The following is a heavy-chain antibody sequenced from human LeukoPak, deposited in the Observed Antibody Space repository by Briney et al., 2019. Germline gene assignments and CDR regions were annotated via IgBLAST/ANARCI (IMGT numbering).Heavy chain of an antibody. D-gene: IGHD3-3*01. J-gene: IGHJ4*02. CDR1: GYTFTSYG. CDR2: ISAYNGNT. CDR3: AIALRFLEWLANLGY. V-gene: IGHV1-18*01. Sequence: ASVKVSCKASGYTFTSYGISWVRQAPGQGLEWMGWISAYNGNTNYAQKLQGRVTMTTDTSTSTAYMELRSLRSDDTAVYYCAIALRFLEWLANLGYWGQGTLVTVSS.